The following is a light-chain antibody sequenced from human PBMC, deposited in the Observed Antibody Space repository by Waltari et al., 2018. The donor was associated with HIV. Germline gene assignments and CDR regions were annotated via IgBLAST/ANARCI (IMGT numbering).Light chain of an antibody. J-gene: IGLJ3*02. V-gene: IGLV2-18*02. CDR2: EVT. CDR1: SSDLWAYNC. Sequence: QSALTQPPSVSGCLGQSVTISCPGTSSDLWAYNCVSWYQQSPGTAPKLRIYEVTHRPSGVPVRFSGSKSGNTASLTISGLQADDEADYYCSSYTTSSTWVFGGGTKLTVL. CDR3: SSYTTSSTWV.